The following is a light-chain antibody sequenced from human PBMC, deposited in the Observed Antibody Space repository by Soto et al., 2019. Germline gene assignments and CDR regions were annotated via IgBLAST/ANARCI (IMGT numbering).Light chain of an antibody. CDR1: RSISNW. J-gene: IGKJ4*01. Sequence: DIQMTQSPSTLSASVGDRVTITCRASRSISNWLAWYQQRPGIAPKLLIFDASILQSGVPSRFSGSGSGTEFTLSISRRQTADVSAYYCQQYGSISPLTFGGGTKVDIK. CDR3: QQYGSISPLT. V-gene: IGKV1-5*01. CDR2: DAS.